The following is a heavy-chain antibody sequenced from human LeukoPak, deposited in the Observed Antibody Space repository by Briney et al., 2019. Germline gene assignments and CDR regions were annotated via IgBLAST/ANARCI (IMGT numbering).Heavy chain of an antibody. CDR2: ISRSSGNI. Sequence: AGTLRFSCAASGFSFSSYGMNWVRQAPGQGLEWISYISRSSGNIHYADSVKGRFTISSHKARNSLFLQMTAHCFACTPVDYCARHVATVTPPDYWGQGTLVTVSS. CDR1: GFSFSSYG. J-gene: IGHJ4*02. D-gene: IGHD4-17*01. V-gene: IGHV3-48*01. CDR3: ARHVATVTPPDY.